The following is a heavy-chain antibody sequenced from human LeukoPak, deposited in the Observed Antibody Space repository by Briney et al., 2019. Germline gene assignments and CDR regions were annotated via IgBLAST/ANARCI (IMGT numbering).Heavy chain of an antibody. D-gene: IGHD3-10*02. CDR3: ARVNHYYGRIYYFDY. Sequence: SETLSLTCTVSGGYISSYYWSWIRQPPGKGLEWIGYIYYSGSTNYNPSLKSRVTISVDTSKNQFSLKLSSVTAADTAVYYCARVNHYYGRIYYFDYWGQGTLVTVSS. J-gene: IGHJ4*02. CDR1: GGYISSYY. CDR2: IYYSGST. V-gene: IGHV4-59*01.